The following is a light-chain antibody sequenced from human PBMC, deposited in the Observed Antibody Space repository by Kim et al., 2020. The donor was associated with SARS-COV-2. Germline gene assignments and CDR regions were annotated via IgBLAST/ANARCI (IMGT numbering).Light chain of an antibody. CDR2: GAS. CDR1: QSVSVDY. V-gene: IGKV3-20*01. J-gene: IGKJ2*01. Sequence: EIVLTQSPGTLSLSPGERATLSCRASQSVSVDYLAWFQQKPGQAPRLLIYGASSRATGIPDRFSGRGSGTDFTLTISRLDPEDFAVYYCQQYGASPRTVGQGTKLEIK. CDR3: QQYGASPRT.